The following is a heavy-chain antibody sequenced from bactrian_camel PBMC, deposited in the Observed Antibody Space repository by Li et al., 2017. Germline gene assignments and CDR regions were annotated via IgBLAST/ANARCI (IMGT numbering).Heavy chain of an antibody. CDR3: AEGRGSRGEHCYSLNY. CDR1: GRTSSIDA. J-gene: IGHJ4*01. Sequence: VQLVESGGGLVQPGGSLRLSCAASGRTSSIDAMAWFRQVPGKEREGVAALNTGRAYTTYADAVTARFTISQDNAKNTVYLQMNNLQPEDTAMYYCAEGRGSRGEHCYSLNYRGQGTQVTVS. CDR2: LNTGRAYT. V-gene: IGHV3S54*01. D-gene: IGHD6*01.